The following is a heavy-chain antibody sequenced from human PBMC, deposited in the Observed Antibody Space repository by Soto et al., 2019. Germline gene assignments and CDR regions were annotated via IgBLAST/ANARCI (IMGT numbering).Heavy chain of an antibody. CDR2: ISWNSENI. J-gene: IGHJ3*01. CDR3: VKAGLITIFGLVYDGVNV. V-gene: IGHV3-9*01. CDR1: GFSFDDYP. D-gene: IGHD3-3*01. Sequence: EVQLVESGGDLVQPGRSLRLSCAASGFSFDDYPMHWVRQAPGKGLEWVSGISWNSENIGYEDSVTGRITISRDNAKMSLNRQRSGLRAEDTALYFCVKAGLITIFGLVYDGVNVGGRGTMVTVSS.